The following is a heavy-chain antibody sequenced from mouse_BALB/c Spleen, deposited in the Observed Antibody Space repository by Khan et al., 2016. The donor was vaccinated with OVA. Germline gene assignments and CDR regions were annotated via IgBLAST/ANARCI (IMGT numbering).Heavy chain of an antibody. V-gene: IGHV3-2*02. CDR2: ISYSGST. CDR1: GYSITSGYG. J-gene: IGHJ2*01. Sequence: EVQLQESGPGLVKPSQSLSLTCTVTGYSITSGYGWNWIRQFPGNKLEWMGYISYSGSTNHNPSPNSRTSITRDTSKNQFFLQLNSVTTEDTATYYCARTARIKYWGQGTTLTVSS. D-gene: IGHD1-2*01. CDR3: ARTARIKY.